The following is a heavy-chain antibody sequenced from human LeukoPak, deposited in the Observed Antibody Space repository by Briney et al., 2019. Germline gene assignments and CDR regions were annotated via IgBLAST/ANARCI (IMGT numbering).Heavy chain of an antibody. CDR1: GFTFRSYG. Sequence: GGSLRLSCAASGFTFRSYGIHWVRQAPGKGLEWVAVISHDGSNKYYGDSVKGRFTISRDNSKNTLYLQMNRLRAEDTAVYYCAKDYLPDIVVVPAAPDVWGQGTTVTVSS. V-gene: IGHV3-30*18. CDR2: ISHDGSNK. D-gene: IGHD2-2*01. J-gene: IGHJ6*02. CDR3: AKDYLPDIVVVPAAPDV.